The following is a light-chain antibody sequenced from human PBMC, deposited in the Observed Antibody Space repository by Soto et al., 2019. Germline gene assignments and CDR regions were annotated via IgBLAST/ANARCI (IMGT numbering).Light chain of an antibody. CDR2: AAS. J-gene: IGKJ1*01. CDR1: KNINKY. CDR3: QQTYSNPRR. Sequence: IQMTQSPSSLSASVGGKVTITCRASKNINKYLNWYKQKPGKAPELLIYAASNLQIGVTSRFSGNGSGTDFTLTVSSVQPEDFATYYCQQTYSNPRRFGQGTKVDSK. V-gene: IGKV1-39*01.